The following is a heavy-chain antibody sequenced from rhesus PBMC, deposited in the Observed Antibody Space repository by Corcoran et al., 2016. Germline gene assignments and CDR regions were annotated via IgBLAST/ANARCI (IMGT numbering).Heavy chain of an antibody. CDR2: IDYNISNT. CDR1: AGSISGYYY. V-gene: IGHV4-73*01. D-gene: IGHD3-3*01. CDR3: ARGLEGYFDY. Sequence: QVKLQQWGEGLVKHAETLSLTCAVYAGSISGYYYWSWISQAPGKGLEWVGNIDYNISNTNYNPSLKNRVTISKDTSRNQFSLKLSSVTAADAAVYYCARGLEGYFDYWGQGVLVTVSS. J-gene: IGHJ4*01.